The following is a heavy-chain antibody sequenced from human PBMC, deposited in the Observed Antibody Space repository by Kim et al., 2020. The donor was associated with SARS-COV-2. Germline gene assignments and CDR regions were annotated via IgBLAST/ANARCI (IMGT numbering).Heavy chain of an antibody. CDR3: AREDYGGDSRGFDY. CDR2: TFYRSKWYN. Sequence: SQTLSLTCAISGDSVSSSSAAWNWVRQSPSTGLEWLVRTFYRSKWYNEYALSVKSRITINPDTSKNQFSLQLNSVTPEDTAVYYCAREDYGGDSRGFDYWGQGTLVTVSS. J-gene: IGHJ4*02. D-gene: IGHD2-21*02. V-gene: IGHV6-1*01. CDR1: GDSVSSSSAA.